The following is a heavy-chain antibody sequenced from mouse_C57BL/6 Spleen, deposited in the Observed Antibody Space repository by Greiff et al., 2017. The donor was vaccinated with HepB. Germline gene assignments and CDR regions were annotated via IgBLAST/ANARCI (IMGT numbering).Heavy chain of an antibody. CDR2: ISSGGSYT. V-gene: IGHV5-6*02. CDR1: GFTFSSYG. D-gene: IGHD2-2*01. CDR3: AREGYQYYFDY. Sequence: DVKLVESGGDLVKPGGSLKLSCAASGFTFSSYGMSWVRQTPDKRLEWVATISSGGSYTYYPDSVKGRFTISRDNAKNTLYLQMSSLKSEDTAMYYCAREGYQYYFDYWGQGTTLTVSS. J-gene: IGHJ2*01.